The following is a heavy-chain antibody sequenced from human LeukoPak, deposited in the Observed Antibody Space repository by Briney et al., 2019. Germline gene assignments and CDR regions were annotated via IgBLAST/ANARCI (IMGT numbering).Heavy chain of an antibody. D-gene: IGHD1-14*01. CDR1: GFTVITND. CDR3: ARGVEPLAANTLAY. V-gene: IGHV3-53*01. CDR2: LYSDGNT. J-gene: IGHJ4*02. Sequence: PGGSLRLSCADSGFTVITNDMTWVRQAPGKGLEWVSVLYSDGNTKYADSVQGRFTTSRDNSKNTLYLEMNSLSPDDTAVYYCARGVEPLAANTLAYWGQGTLVTVSS.